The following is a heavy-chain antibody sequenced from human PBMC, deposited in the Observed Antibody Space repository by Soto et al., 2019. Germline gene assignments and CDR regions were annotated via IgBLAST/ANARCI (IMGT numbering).Heavy chain of an antibody. Sequence: QVQLVESGGGVVQPGRSLRLSCAASGFTFSSYGMHWVRQAPGKGLEWVAVISYDGSNKYYVDSVKGRFTISRDNSKNTLYLQMNSLRAEDTAVYYCAKEVWSGPMDVWGQGTTVTVSS. CDR1: GFTFSSYG. V-gene: IGHV3-30*18. D-gene: IGHD3-3*01. CDR3: AKEVWSGPMDV. CDR2: ISYDGSNK. J-gene: IGHJ6*02.